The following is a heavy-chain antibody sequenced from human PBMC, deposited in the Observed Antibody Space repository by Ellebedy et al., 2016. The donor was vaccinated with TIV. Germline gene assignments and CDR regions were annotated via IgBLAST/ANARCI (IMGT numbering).Heavy chain of an antibody. J-gene: IGHJ6*02. CDR2: ISAYNGNT. Sequence: AASVKVSCKASGYTFTSYGINWVRQAPGQGLEWMGWISAYNGNTNYAQNLQGRVTMTTDTSTSTAFMDLRSLRSDDTAVYYCARTIRRAKNWNYGYYYGMDVWGQGTTVTVSS. V-gene: IGHV1-18*01. D-gene: IGHD1-7*01. CDR1: GYTFTSYG. CDR3: ARTIRRAKNWNYGYYYGMDV.